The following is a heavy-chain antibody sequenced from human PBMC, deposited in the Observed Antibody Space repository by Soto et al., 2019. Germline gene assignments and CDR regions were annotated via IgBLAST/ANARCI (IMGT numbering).Heavy chain of an antibody. CDR2: IYSGGST. J-gene: IGHJ4*02. CDR3: AREFGAFDY. V-gene: IGHV3-53*01. Sequence: GGSLRLSXAASGFSFVNYAMNWVRQAPGKGLEWVSVIYSGGSTYYADSVKGRFTISRDNSKNTLYLQMNSLRAEDTAVYYCAREFGAFDYWGQGTLVTVSS. D-gene: IGHD3-10*01. CDR1: GFSFVNYA.